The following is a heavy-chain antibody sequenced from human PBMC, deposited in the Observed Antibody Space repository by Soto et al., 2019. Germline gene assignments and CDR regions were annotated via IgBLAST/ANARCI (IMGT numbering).Heavy chain of an antibody. V-gene: IGHV1-3*01. D-gene: IGHD3-10*01. J-gene: IGHJ6*02. Sequence: QVQLVQSGAEVKKPGVSVKVSCKASGYTFSSYAMHWVRQAPGERLEWMGWINAGNGNTKYSQKFQGRVTITRDTSASTAYMELSSLRSEDTAVYYCASSYYGSGNPKDYYYGMDVWGQGTTVTVSS. CDR3: ASSYYGSGNPKDYYYGMDV. CDR1: GYTFSSYA. CDR2: INAGNGNT.